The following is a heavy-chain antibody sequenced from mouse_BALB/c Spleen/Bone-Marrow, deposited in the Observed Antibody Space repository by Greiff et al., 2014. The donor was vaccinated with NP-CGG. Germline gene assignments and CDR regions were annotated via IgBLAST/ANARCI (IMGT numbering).Heavy chain of an antibody. Sequence: EVQLQESGAELVKPGASVKLSCTASGFNIKDTYMHWVKQRPEQGLEWIGRIDPANGNTKYDPKFQGKATITADTSSNTAYLQLSSLTSGDTAVYYCASYYYGRYVDVWGAGTTVTVSS. J-gene: IGHJ1*01. D-gene: IGHD1-1*01. V-gene: IGHV14-3*02. CDR2: IDPANGNT. CDR3: ASYYYGRYVDV. CDR1: GFNIKDTY.